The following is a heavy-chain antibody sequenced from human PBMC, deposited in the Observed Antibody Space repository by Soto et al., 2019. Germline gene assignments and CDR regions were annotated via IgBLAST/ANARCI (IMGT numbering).Heavy chain of an antibody. CDR2: MYYGGRT. V-gene: IGHV4-59*08. Sequence: PSDTLSLTCTVSGGSISSCYWSWIRQPPGKGLEWIGYMYYGGRTNYNPSLKSRVTISVDTSKMQVSLKLSSVTAADTAVYFCARGTPSPLIVRSSRGPWFDPWGQGTLVTVSS. CDR1: GGSISSCY. CDR3: ARGTPSPLIVRSSRGPWFDP. D-gene: IGHD2-15*01. J-gene: IGHJ5*02.